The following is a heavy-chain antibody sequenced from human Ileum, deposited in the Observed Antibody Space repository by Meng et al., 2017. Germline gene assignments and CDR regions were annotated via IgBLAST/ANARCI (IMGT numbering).Heavy chain of an antibody. J-gene: IGHJ2*01. CDR2: MYYSGST. CDR1: GVSISSNVNY. Sequence: QVQLQESGPGLVRPSQTLSLTSIVSGVSISSNVNYWSWIRQHPGKGLEWLGYMYYSGSTYYNPSINTPITISLDTSKNQFSLRLDSVTAADTAVYFCARNDLAFWYFDLWGRGTLVTVSS. V-gene: IGHV4-31*01. CDR3: ARNDLAFWYFDL. D-gene: IGHD3-3*01.